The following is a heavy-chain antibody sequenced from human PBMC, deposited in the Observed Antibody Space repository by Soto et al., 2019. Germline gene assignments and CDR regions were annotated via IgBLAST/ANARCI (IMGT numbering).Heavy chain of an antibody. V-gene: IGHV4-34*01. CDR3: ARAFLLAKGGWFDP. CDR2: INHSGST. D-gene: IGHD3-3*01. J-gene: IGHJ5*02. Sequence: SETLSLTCAVYGGSFSGYYWSWIRQPPGKGLEWIGEINHSGSTNYNPSLKSRVTISVDTSKNQFSLKLNSVTAADTAVYHCARAFLLAKGGWFDPWGQGTLVTVSS. CDR1: GGSFSGYY.